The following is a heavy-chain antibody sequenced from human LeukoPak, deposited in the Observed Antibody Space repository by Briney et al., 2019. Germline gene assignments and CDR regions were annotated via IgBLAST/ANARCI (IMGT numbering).Heavy chain of an antibody. CDR2: IYHSGST. CDR3: ARDPSGDSSGWYDRWFDP. J-gene: IGHJ5*02. V-gene: IGHV4-38-2*02. CDR1: GYSISSGYY. Sequence: SETLSLTCTVSGYSISSGYYWGWIRQPPGKGLEWIGSIYHSGSTYYNPSLKSRVTISVDTSKNQFSLKLSSVTAADTAVYYCARDPSGDSSGWYDRWFDPWGQGTLVTVSS. D-gene: IGHD6-19*01.